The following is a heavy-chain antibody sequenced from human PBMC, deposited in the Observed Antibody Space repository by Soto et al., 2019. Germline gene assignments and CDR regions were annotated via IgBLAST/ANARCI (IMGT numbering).Heavy chain of an antibody. CDR1: GYTFTSYA. Sequence: QVHLVQSGAEEKKPGASVKVSCKASGYTFTSYAMHWVRQAPGQRFEWMGWINAGNGNTKYSQKFQGRDTITRETSASTAYMELSIVRSEDTAVYYCARSIVVVTALDYWGQGTLVTVSS. CDR3: ARSIVVVTALDY. D-gene: IGHD2-21*02. CDR2: INAGNGNT. V-gene: IGHV1-3*05. J-gene: IGHJ4*02.